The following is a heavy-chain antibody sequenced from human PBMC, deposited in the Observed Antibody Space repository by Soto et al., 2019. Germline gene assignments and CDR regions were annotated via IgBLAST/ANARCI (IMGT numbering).Heavy chain of an antibody. CDR1: GYTFTNFG. D-gene: IGHD5-12*01. V-gene: IGHV1-18*04. J-gene: IGHJ4*02. CDR2: SSGYNGNT. CDR3: ARDGYSGDYPRPYYFDY. Sequence: ASVKVSCKASGYTFTNFGITWVRQAPGQGLEWMGWSSGYNGNTNCAQKLQGRVTMTTDTSTSTAYMELRSLRSDDTAVYYCARDGYSGDYPRPYYFDYWGLGXLVTVSS.